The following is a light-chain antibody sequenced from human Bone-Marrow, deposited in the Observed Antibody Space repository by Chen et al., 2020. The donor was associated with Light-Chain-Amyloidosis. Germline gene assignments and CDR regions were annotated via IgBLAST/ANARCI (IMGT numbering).Light chain of an antibody. CDR1: QSVSSS. CDR2: DAY. CDR3: QQRSNWPPIT. V-gene: IGKV3-11*01. J-gene: IGKJ5*01. Sequence: EIVLTKSPATLYLSLGERATLSCRASQSVSSSLAWYQQKPGKAPRLLIYDAYNRATGIPARFSGSGAGTDFTLNISSLDPEDVAVDYCQQRSNWPPITFSQGTRLEIK.